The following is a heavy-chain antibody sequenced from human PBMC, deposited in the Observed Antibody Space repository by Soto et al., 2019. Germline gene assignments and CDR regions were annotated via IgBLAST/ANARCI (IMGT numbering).Heavy chain of an antibody. CDR1: GFTFSSYG. CDR3: AKDLLRPGRAYRMDV. V-gene: IGHV3-30*18. CDR2: ISYDGTNK. J-gene: IGHJ6*02. Sequence: QVQLVESGGGVVQPGRSLRLSCAASGFTFSSYGMHWVRQAPGKGLEWVAVISYDGTNKYYADSVKGRFTISRDNSKNTLYLQMNSLSAEDTAVYYCAKDLLRPGRAYRMDVWGQGTTVTVSS.